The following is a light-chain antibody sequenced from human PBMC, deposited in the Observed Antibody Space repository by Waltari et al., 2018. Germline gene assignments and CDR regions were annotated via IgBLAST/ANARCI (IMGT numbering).Light chain of an antibody. J-gene: IGKJ4*01. CDR3: MQATQSPPT. CDR2: RVS. Sequence: DVVMTQSPPSSPITLGQPASISCSSSQSLVHNDGNTYLSWLQQRPGQPPRLLIDRVSNRFSGVPDRFTGSGAGTYFTLRISRVEAEDVGIYYCMQATQSPPTFGGGTKVEIK. V-gene: IGKV2-24*01. CDR1: QSLVHNDGNTY.